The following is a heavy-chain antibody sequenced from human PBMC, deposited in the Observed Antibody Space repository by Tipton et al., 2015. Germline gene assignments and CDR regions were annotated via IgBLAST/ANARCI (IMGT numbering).Heavy chain of an antibody. CDR1: GGSIRNYY. J-gene: IGHJ2*01. CDR2: ISYSGSP. D-gene: IGHD6-19*01. CDR3: ARGHYVSGWYSPYFDL. Sequence: GLVKPSATLSLTCTVSGGSIRNYYWNWIRQPPGKGLEWIGYISYSGSPNYNPSLRRRVTISVDASKNQFYLQLSSITASDTAVYYCARGHYVSGWYSPYFDLWGRGSLVTVSS. V-gene: IGHV4-59*12.